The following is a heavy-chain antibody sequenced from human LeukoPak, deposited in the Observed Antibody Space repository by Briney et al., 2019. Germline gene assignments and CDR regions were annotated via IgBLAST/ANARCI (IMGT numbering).Heavy chain of an antibody. Sequence: SGGSLRLSCAASGFTFSSYSMNWVRQAPGKGLEWVSYISSSSSTIYYADSVKGRFTISRDNAKNSLYLQMNSLRAEDTAVYYCARDKLGIRAFDIWGQGTMATVSS. D-gene: IGHD7-27*01. CDR1: GFTFSSYS. V-gene: IGHV3-48*04. J-gene: IGHJ3*02. CDR3: ARDKLGIRAFDI. CDR2: ISSSSSTI.